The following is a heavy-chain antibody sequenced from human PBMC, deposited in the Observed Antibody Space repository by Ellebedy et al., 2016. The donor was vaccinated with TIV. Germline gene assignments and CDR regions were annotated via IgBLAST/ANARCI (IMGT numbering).Heavy chain of an antibody. D-gene: IGHD5-18*01. CDR1: GFTFSSYS. V-gene: IGHV3-48*02. CDR2: ISSSSSTI. Sequence: GESLKISXAASGFTFSSYSMNWVRQAPGKGLEWVSYISSSSSTIYYADSVKGRFTISRDNAKNSLYLQMNSLRDEDTAVYYCASPDGYSYGFLALPFVYWGQGTLVTVSS. CDR3: ASPDGYSYGFLALPFVY. J-gene: IGHJ4*02.